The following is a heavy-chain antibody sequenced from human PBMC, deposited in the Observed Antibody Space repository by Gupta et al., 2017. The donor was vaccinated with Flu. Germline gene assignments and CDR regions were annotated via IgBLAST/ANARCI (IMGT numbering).Heavy chain of an antibody. D-gene: IGHD4/OR15-4a*01. CDR3: ARDANTNYFQYYGMDV. J-gene: IGHJ6*02. CDR2: ISYSGSTV. V-gene: IGHV3-11*01. CDR1: GFTFSDFY. Sequence: QVQLVESGGGLVKPGGSLRLSCAASGFTFSDFYMTWIRQAPGKGLEWVSYISYSGSTVYYADSVKGRFTVSRDNAKNSLYLQMNTLRAEDTAVYYCARDANTNYFQYYGMDVWGQGTTVTVSS.